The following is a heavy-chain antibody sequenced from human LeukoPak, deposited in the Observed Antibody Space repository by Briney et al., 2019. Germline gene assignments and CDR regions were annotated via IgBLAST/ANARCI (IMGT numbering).Heavy chain of an antibody. Sequence: PGGSLILSCAASGFTFNNYAMTWVRQAPGKGLEWVSAISGSGGTTLYADSVKGRFTISRDNSKSTLYLQMNSLRAEDTAVYYCAKDQGIQLWLKYFQHWGQGTLVTVSS. D-gene: IGHD5-18*01. CDR3: AKDQGIQLWLKYFQH. CDR2: ISGSGGTT. J-gene: IGHJ1*01. V-gene: IGHV3-23*01. CDR1: GFTFNNYA.